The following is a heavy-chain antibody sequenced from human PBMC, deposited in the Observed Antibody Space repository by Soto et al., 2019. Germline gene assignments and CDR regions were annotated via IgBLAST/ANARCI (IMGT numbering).Heavy chain of an antibody. CDR1: GGSISSGGYY. V-gene: IGHV4-31*03. J-gene: IGHJ5*02. CDR3: ARDLPSRGPGWFDP. CDR2: IYYSGST. Sequence: SETLSLTCTVSGGSISSGGYYWSWIRQHPGKGLEWIGYIYYSGSTYYSPSLKSRVTISVDTSKNQFSLKLSSVTAADTAVYYCARDLPSRGPGWFDPWGQGTLVTVSS.